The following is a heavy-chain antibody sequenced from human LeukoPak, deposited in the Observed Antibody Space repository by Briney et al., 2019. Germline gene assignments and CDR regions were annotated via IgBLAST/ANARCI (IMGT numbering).Heavy chain of an antibody. D-gene: IGHD2-8*01. CDR2: ILNDGSNK. V-gene: IGHV3-30-3*01. CDR3: ARGEFNGLDY. J-gene: IGHJ4*02. CDR1: GFTFSSYA. Sequence: SGGSLRLSCAASGFTFSSYAMHWVRQAPGKGLEWVAVILNDGSNKYYADSVKGRFTISRDNSKNTLYLQMNSLRPEDTALYYCARGEFNGLDYWGQGTLVTVSS.